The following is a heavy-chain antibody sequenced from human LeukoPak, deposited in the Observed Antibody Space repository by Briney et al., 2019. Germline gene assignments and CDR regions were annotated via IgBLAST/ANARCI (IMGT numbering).Heavy chain of an antibody. CDR1: GFTFANSW. CDR2: IKQDGSTK. Sequence: GGSLRLSCAASGFTFANSWMAWVRKAPGKGLEGVANIKQDGSTKHYADSLKGRFTISRDNPKNSLFLQMNNLRADDTAIYYCTRDTIGSLDYWGQGILVTVAS. CDR3: TRDTIGSLDY. J-gene: IGHJ4*02. D-gene: IGHD1-26*01. V-gene: IGHV3-7*01.